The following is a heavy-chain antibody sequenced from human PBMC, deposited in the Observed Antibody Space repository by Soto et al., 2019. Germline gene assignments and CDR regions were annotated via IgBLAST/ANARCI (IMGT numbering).Heavy chain of an antibody. CDR1: GSSISSSNW. J-gene: IGHJ4*02. V-gene: IGHV4-28*01. CDR2: IYYSGTT. Sequence: PSETLSLTCTVSGSSISSSNWWGWIRHPPGKGLEWIGYIYYSGTTYYNPSLKSRVTMSVDTSKNQFSLKLTSVTAVDTAVYYCARREIQGPIDYWGQGTLVT. D-gene: IGHD1-26*01. CDR3: ARREIQGPIDY.